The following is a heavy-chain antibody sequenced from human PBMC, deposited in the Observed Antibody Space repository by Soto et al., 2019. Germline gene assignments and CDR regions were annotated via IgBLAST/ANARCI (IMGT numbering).Heavy chain of an antibody. CDR2: ISYTGET. CDR1: GGSIFSHY. V-gene: IGHV4-59*08. J-gene: IGHJ4*02. D-gene: IGHD3-10*01. CDR3: ARLYKGYQDSRTYYLFDF. Sequence: QVQLQESGPGLLKPSETLSLTCTVSGGSIFSHYWTWIRQPPGQGLEWIAYISYTGETTENPSLQSRVAMSIDTSKNQFSLKLTSVTAADTTVYYCARLYKGYQDSRTYYLFDFWGQGTLVTVS.